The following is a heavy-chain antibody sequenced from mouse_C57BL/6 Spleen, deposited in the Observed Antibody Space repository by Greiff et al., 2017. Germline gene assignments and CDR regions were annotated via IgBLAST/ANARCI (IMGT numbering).Heavy chain of an antibody. D-gene: IGHD1-1*01. J-gene: IGHJ2*01. CDR1: GYTFTSYW. CDR2: IDPSDSYT. V-gene: IGHV1-69*01. CDR3: ARGGYYGLPFDY. Sequence: VQLQQPGAELVMPGASVKLSCKASGYTFTSYWMHWVKQRPGQGLEWIGEIDPSDSYTNYNQKFKGKSTLTVDKSSSTAYMQLSSLTSEDSAVYYCARGGYYGLPFDYWGQGTTLTVSS.